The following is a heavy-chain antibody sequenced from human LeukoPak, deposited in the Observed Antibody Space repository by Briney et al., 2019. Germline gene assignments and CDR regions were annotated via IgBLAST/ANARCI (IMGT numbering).Heavy chain of an antibody. CDR1: GDSISGGDCN. CDR2: IYYSGNT. J-gene: IGHJ4*02. V-gene: IGHV4-31*03. D-gene: IGHD6-6*01. Sequence: PSETLSLTCTVSGDSISGGDCNWSWIRQHPGKGLEWMAYIYYSGNTYYNSSLQSRVTISIDTSQNQFSLKLSSVTAADTAVYYCARKARGMAARPEYYFDYWGQGTLVTVSS. CDR3: ARKARGMAARPEYYFDY.